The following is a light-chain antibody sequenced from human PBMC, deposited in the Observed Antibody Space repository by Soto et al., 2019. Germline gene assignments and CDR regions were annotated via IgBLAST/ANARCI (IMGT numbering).Light chain of an antibody. V-gene: IGKV3-15*01. CDR3: QQYNLWYT. CDR1: QSVGST. J-gene: IGKJ2*01. CDR2: GAS. Sequence: EIVMTQSPVTLSVSPGDRATLSCRASQSVGSTLAWYQQKPGQAPRLLIYGASTRATGIPARFSGSGSGTEFTLTISSLQSEDSAVYYCQQYNLWYTFGQGTKLEIK.